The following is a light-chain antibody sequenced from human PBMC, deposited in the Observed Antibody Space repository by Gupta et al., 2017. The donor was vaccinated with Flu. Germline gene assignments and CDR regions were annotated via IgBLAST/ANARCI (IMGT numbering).Light chain of an antibody. V-gene: IGLV3-21*02. J-gene: IGLJ3*02. Sequence: QTAKSTCGGNNIGSKTVHWYQQKPGQAPLLVVYDDIDRPSGIPERFSGSNSANTATLTISRVEAGDEADYYCQAWESRSDNLWVFGGGTKLTV. CDR3: QAWESRSDNLWV. CDR1: NIGSKT. CDR2: DDI.